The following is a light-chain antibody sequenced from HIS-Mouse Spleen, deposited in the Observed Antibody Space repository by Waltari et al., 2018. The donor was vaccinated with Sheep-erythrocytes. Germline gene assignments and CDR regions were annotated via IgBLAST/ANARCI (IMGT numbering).Light chain of an antibody. V-gene: IGLV3-1*01. CDR1: KLGDKY. Sequence: SYELTQPPSVSVSPGQTASITCSGDKLGDKYACWYQQKPGQSPVLVIYQDSKRPSGIPGRFSGSTSGNTATLTISGTQAMDEADYYCQAWDSSTAWNVVFGGGTKLTVL. CDR3: QAWDSSTAWNVV. CDR2: QDS. J-gene: IGLJ2*01.